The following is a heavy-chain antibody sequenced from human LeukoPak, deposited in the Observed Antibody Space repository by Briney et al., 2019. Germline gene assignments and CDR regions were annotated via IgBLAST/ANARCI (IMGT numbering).Heavy chain of an antibody. CDR1: GGTFSSYA. Sequence: ASVKVSCKASGGTFSSYAITWVRQAPGQGLELMGRIIPLFGTVNYAQNFQGRVTITTDESTSTAYMELSSLRSEDTAMYYCARDKVRGSWFDPWGQGTLVTVSS. V-gene: IGHV1-69*05. D-gene: IGHD3-16*01. CDR3: ARDKVRGSWFDP. J-gene: IGHJ5*02. CDR2: IIPLFGTV.